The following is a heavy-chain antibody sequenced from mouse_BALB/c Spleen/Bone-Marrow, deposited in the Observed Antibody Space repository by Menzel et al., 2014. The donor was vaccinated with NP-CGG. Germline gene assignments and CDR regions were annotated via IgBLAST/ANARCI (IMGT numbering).Heavy chain of an antibody. V-gene: IGHV1-9*01. Sequence: VHLVESGAELMKPGASVKISCKATGYTFSSYWIEWVKQRPGHGLEWIGEILPGSGSTNYNEKFKGKATFTADTSSNSAKRQLRGLTGEDSAVYWGGGGGVRGGYWYFDVWGAGTTVTVSS. CDR3: GGGGVRGGYWYFDV. J-gene: IGHJ1*01. D-gene: IGHD2-14*01. CDR2: ILPGSGST. CDR1: GYTFSSYW.